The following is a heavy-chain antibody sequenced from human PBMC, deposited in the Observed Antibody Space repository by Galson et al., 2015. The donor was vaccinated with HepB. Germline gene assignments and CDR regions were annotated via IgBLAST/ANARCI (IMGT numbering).Heavy chain of an antibody. Sequence: SVKVSCKASGGTFSSYAISWVRQAPGQGLEWMGGIIPIFGTANYAQKFQGRVTITADESTSTAYMELSSLRSEDTAVYYCARDTYNTGRGFWYYYMDVWGKGTTVTVSS. V-gene: IGHV1-69*13. CDR1: GGTFSSYA. CDR3: ARDTYNTGRGFWYYYMDV. J-gene: IGHJ6*03. D-gene: IGHD3-3*01. CDR2: IIPIFGTA.